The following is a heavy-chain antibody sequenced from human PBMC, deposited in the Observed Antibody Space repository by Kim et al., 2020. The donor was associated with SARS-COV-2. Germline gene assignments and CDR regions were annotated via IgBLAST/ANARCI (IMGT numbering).Heavy chain of an antibody. J-gene: IGHJ4*02. Sequence: STDYTPSLKSRVTISVDPSKNQFSLKLSSVTAADTAVYYCARDFTGTFDYWGQGTLVTVSS. V-gene: IGHV4-31*02. CDR3: ARDFTGTFDY. CDR2: ST. D-gene: IGHD1-1*01.